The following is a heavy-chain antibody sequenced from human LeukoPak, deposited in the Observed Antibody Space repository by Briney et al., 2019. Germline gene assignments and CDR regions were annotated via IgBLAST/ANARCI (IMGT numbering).Heavy chain of an antibody. V-gene: IGHV3-30*18. CDR1: GFTFSSYG. CDR3: AKGDIVVVPAATLGY. CDR2: ISYDGSNK. J-gene: IGHJ4*02. Sequence: GRSLRLSRAASGFTFSSYGMHWVRQAPGKGLEWVAVISYDGSNKYYADSVKGRFTISRDNSKNTLYLQMNSLRAEDTAVYYCAKGDIVVVPAATLGYWGQGTLVTVSS. D-gene: IGHD2-2*01.